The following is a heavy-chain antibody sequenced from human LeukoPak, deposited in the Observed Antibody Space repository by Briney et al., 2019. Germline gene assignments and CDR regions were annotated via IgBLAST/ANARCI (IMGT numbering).Heavy chain of an antibody. J-gene: IGHJ6*03. V-gene: IGHV3-7*01. CDR1: GFTFNTYG. CDR3: ARDKRGFTMVRVDYYYYMDV. D-gene: IGHD3-10*01. Sequence: PGGSLRLSCAASGFTFNTYGMHWVRQAPGKGLEWVANIKQDGSEKNYGDSVKGRFTISRDNAKNSVDLQMNSLRAEDTAVYYCARDKRGFTMVRVDYYYYMDVWGKGATVTISS. CDR2: IKQDGSEK.